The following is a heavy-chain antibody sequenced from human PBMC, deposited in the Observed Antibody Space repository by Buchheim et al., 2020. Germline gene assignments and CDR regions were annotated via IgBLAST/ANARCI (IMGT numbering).Heavy chain of an antibody. CDR1: GGSFSGYY. Sequence: QVQLQQWGAGLLKPSETLSLTCAVYGGSFSGYYWSWIRQPPGKGLEWIGEINHSGSTNYNPALKRRVTISVDTSKNQYYLKRSSVTAADTAVYYCARLTYFDYWGQGT. CDR2: INHSGST. J-gene: IGHJ4*02. V-gene: IGHV4-34*01. CDR3: ARLTYFDY.